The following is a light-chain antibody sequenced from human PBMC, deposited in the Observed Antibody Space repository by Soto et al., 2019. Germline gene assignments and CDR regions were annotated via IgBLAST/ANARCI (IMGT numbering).Light chain of an antibody. V-gene: IGKV3-15*01. J-gene: IGKJ1*01. CDR3: QQYNNWLWT. Sequence: EIVMTQSPATLSVSPGDRATLSCRASQSVSSNLAWYQQKPGQAPRLLIYGASTRATGIPARFSGSGSGTECTLTISSLQSEDFAVYYCQQYNNWLWTFGQGAKVEIK. CDR2: GAS. CDR1: QSVSSN.